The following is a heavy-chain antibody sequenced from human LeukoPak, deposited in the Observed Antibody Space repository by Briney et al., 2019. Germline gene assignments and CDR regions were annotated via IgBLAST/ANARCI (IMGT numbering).Heavy chain of an antibody. CDR2: ISYDGSNK. CDR3: ARYSSGWIFDI. D-gene: IGHD6-19*01. V-gene: IGHV3-30*03. J-gene: IGHJ3*02. Sequence: GGSLRLSCAVSGFTFSDYAMHWVRQAPGKGLEWVAIISYDGSNKYYADSVKGRFTISRDNSNNTLYLQMNSLRAEDTAVYYCARYSSGWIFDIWGQGTMVTVSS. CDR1: GFTFSDYA.